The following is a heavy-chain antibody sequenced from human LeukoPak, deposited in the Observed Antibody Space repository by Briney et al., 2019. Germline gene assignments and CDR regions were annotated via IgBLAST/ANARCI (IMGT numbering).Heavy chain of an antibody. D-gene: IGHD3-22*01. CDR1: GGSFSGCY. J-gene: IGHJ4*02. CDR3: ARGPYYDTSDYFIY. Sequence: SETLSLTCAVYGGSFSGCYWSWIRKPPGKGLEWIGKINHSGSTNYNPSLKSRVTISVDTSKNQFSLKLSSVTAADTAVYYCARGPYYDTSDYFIYWSQGTLVTVSS. CDR2: INHSGST. V-gene: IGHV4-34*01.